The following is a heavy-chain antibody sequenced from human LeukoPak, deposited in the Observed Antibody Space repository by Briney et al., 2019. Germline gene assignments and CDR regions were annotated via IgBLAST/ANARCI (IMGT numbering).Heavy chain of an antibody. J-gene: IGHJ3*01. CDR1: GFTFSTYG. Sequence: GGSLRLSCAAFGFTFSTYGMHWVRQAPGKGLEWVAVIWYDGSNKYYADSVKGRFTISRDNSKNTLYLQMNNLRAEDTAVYYCARAVGPFDFWGRGTMVTVSS. CDR3: ARAVGPFDF. CDR2: IWYDGSNK. V-gene: IGHV3-33*01.